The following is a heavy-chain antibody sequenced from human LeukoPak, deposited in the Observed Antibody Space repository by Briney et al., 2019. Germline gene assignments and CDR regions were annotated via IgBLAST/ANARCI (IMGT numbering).Heavy chain of an antibody. D-gene: IGHD4-17*01. CDR1: GFTVSSNY. J-gene: IGHJ3*02. Sequence: GGSLRLSCAASGFTVSSNYMSWVRQAPGKGLEWVSVIYSGGSTYYADSVKGRFTISRDNSKNTLYLQMNSLRAEDTAVYYCGRDPNGDYIGAFDMWGQGTVVTVSS. CDR2: IYSGGST. V-gene: IGHV3-53*01. CDR3: GRDPNGDYIGAFDM.